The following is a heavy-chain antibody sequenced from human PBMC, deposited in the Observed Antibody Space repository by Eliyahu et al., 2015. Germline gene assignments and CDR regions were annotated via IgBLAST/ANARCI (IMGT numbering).Heavy chain of an antibody. CDR3: ARATGIYYAY. J-gene: IGHJ4*02. Sequence: EVQLVESGGGXVQPGGSLXLXCAAXGFXXSSYWMHGXRQAPGKGLVWVSRINSDVSTTNYADSVKGRFTXSRDNAKNTLYLQMSSLRAEDTAVYFCARATGIYYAYWGQGTLVTVSS. CDR2: INSDVSTT. V-gene: IGHV3-74*01. CDR1: GFXXSSYW. D-gene: IGHD7-27*01.